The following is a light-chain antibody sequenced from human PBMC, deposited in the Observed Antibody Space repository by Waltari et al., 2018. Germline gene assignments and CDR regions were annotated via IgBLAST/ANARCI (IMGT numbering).Light chain of an antibody. CDR1: SSDVGAYHC. CDR2: DVS. Sequence: QSALAQPASLSGSPGQSITISCTGTSSDVGAYHCFSWYQHHPGKAPKLIIYDVSRWPSGVSNRFSGSKSGNTASLTISGLQAEDEADYYCSSYTTISTTLFGGGTKVTVL. J-gene: IGLJ2*01. V-gene: IGLV2-14*01. CDR3: SSYTTISTTL.